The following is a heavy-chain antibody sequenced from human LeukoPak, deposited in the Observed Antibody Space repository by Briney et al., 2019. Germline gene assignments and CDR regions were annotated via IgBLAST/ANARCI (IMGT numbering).Heavy chain of an antibody. Sequence: ASVKVSCKASGYTFTSYDINWVRQATGQGLEWMGWMNPNSGNTGYAQKFQGRVTITRNTSMSTAYMELSSLRSEDTAVYYCARVYRIAATYYYYYMDVWGKGTTVTVSS. CDR3: ARVYRIAATYYYYYMDV. J-gene: IGHJ6*03. CDR2: MNPNSGNT. V-gene: IGHV1-8*03. D-gene: IGHD6-6*01. CDR1: GYTFTSYD.